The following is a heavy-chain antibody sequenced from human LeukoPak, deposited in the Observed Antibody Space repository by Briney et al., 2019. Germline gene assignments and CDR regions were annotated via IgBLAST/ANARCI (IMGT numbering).Heavy chain of an antibody. J-gene: IGHJ4*02. D-gene: IGHD6-13*01. CDR2: IRYDGSNK. CDR1: GFTFSSYG. CDR3: AKDEAAAGGGLDY. V-gene: IGHV3-30*02. Sequence: PGGSLRLSCAASGFTFSSYGMHWVRQAPGKGLEWVAFIRYDGSNKYYADSVKGRFTISRDNSKNTLYLQMNNLKADDTAVYYCAKDEAAAGGGLDYWGQGTLVIVSS.